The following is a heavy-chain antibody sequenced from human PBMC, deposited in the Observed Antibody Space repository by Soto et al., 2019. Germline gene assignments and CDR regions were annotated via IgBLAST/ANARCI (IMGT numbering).Heavy chain of an antibody. V-gene: IGHV3-73*02. CDR1: GFSFSGST. J-gene: IGHJ4*02. CDR3: LTSIREATRDVDY. CDR2: IRSKAYSYAT. Sequence: EVQLVESGGGLVQPGGSLKLSCAASGFSFSGSTMYWVRQASGKGLEWVGRIRSKAYSYATAYGASLKGRFSIFRDDTKNTAYLQINTLKSEDTAVYYCLTSIREATRDVDYWGQGTLVTVSS. D-gene: IGHD5-12*01.